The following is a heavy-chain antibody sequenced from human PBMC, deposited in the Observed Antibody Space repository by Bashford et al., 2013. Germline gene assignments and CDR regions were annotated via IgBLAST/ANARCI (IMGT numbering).Heavy chain of an antibody. CDR3: AISWKEMATIYFDY. Sequence: SVKVSCKASGGTFSSYAISWVRQAPGQGLEWMGGIIPIFGTANYAQKFQGRVTITADKSTSTAYMELSSLRSEDTAVYYCAISWKEMATIYFDYWGQGTLVTVSS. D-gene: IGHD5-24*01. J-gene: IGHJ4*02. V-gene: IGHV1-69*06. CDR1: GGTFSSYA. CDR2: IIPIFGTA.